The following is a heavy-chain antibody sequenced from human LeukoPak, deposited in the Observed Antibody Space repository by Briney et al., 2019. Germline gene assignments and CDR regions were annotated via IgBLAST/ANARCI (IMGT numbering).Heavy chain of an antibody. J-gene: IGHJ3*02. CDR1: GYSFTNYW. V-gene: IGHV5-51*01. CDR2: IYPGDSDT. D-gene: IGHD3-3*01. CDR3: ARRPSYDFWSGYYGVDGLDI. Sequence: GESLKISCKGSGYSFTNYWIGWVRQMPGKGLEWMGIIYPGDSDTRYSPSFQGQVTISADKSIITAYLQWSSLKASDTAMYYCARRPSYDFWSGYYGVDGLDIWGQGTMVTVSS.